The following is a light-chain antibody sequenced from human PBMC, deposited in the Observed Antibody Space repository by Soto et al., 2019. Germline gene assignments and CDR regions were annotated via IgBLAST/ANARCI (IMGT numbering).Light chain of an antibody. CDR3: QQYNTWPPWT. J-gene: IGKJ1*01. CDR1: QSVSSN. Sequence: EIVMTQSPATLSVSPGERATLSCRASQSVSSNLAWYQQKPGQAPRLLIYGASTRATGIPARFSGSGSGTEFTLTKSSLQSEEFAVYYCQQYNTWPPWTFGQGTKEEIK. V-gene: IGKV3-15*01. CDR2: GAS.